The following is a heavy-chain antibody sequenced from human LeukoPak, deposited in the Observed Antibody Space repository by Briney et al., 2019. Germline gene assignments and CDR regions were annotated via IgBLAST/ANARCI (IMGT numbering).Heavy chain of an antibody. Sequence: ASVKVSCKVSGYTLTELSMHWVRQAPGKGLEWMGGFDPEDGETIYAQKFQGRVTMTEDTSTDTAYMELSSLRSEDTDVYYCATRELWFGETSDYWGQGTLVTVSS. V-gene: IGHV1-24*01. J-gene: IGHJ4*02. CDR1: GYTLTELS. D-gene: IGHD3-10*01. CDR3: ATRELWFGETSDY. CDR2: FDPEDGET.